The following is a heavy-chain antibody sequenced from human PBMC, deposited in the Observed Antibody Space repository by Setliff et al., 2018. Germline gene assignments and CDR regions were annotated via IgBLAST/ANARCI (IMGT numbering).Heavy chain of an antibody. J-gene: IGHJ2*01. CDR1: DFSVSSNYY. CDR2: IWKSVST. CDR3: ARKMRMSGRGHWYFDV. Sequence: PSETLSLTCAVSDFSVSSNYYWGWIRQPPGKGLEWLGYIWKSVSTFYNPSLTSRITMSVDTSRNLFSMELASVTAADTAIYYCARKMRMSGRGHWYFDVWGRGTLVTVSS. V-gene: IGHV4-28*01.